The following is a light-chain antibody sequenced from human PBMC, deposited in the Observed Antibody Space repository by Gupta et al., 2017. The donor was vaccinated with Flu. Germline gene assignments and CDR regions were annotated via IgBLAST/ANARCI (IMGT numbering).Light chain of an antibody. CDR1: QSISSW. V-gene: IGKV1-5*03. J-gene: IGKJ1*01. CDR3: QQDNSNWT. Sequence: DIQMTQSPSTLSASVGDRVTITCRASQSISSWLAWYQQKPGKAPKVLIYKASSLETGVPSRFSGSGSGTEFTLTISTLQPDDFATYYCQQDNSNWTFGQGTKVEIK. CDR2: KAS.